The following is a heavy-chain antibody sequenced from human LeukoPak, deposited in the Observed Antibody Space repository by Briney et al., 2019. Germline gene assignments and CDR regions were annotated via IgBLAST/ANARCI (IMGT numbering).Heavy chain of an antibody. CDR2: ISSSGSTI. D-gene: IGHD5-18*01. Sequence: PGGSLRLSCAASGFTFSSYEMNLVRQAPGKGLEWVSYISSSGSTIYYADSVKGRFTISRDNAKNSLYLQMNSLRAEDTAVYYCNVDTANGYAFDIWGQGTMVTVSS. V-gene: IGHV3-48*03. CDR1: GFTFSSYE. CDR3: NVDTANGYAFDI. J-gene: IGHJ3*02.